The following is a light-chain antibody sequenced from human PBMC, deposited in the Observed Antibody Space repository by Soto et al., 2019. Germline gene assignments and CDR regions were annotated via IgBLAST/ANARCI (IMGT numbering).Light chain of an antibody. J-gene: IGKJ5*01. CDR2: AAS. CDR1: QSITSY. V-gene: IGKV1-39*01. CDR3: QQRYSIMIT. Sequence: DIQMTQSPSSLSASVGDRVTITCRASQSITSYLSWHQQQPGKDPKLLIYAASSLQSGVPSRFSGSGSGTDFNLTISSLQTEDFATYYCQQRYSIMITVGQGTRLEIK.